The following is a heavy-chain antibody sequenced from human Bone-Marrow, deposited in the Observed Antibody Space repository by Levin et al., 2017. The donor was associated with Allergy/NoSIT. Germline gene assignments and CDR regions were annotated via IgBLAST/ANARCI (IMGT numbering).Heavy chain of an antibody. J-gene: IGHJ3*02. CDR2: IFYSGST. V-gene: IGHV4-39*01. CDR1: GGSISSSSYY. Sequence: SETLSLTCTVSGGSISSSSYYWGWIRQPPGKGLEWIGSIFYSGSTYYNPSLKSRVTISVDTSKNQFSLRLSSVTAADTAVYYCQRTLRTDDAFDSWGQGTMVTVSS. D-gene: IGHD3/OR15-3a*01. CDR3: QRTLRTDDAFDS.